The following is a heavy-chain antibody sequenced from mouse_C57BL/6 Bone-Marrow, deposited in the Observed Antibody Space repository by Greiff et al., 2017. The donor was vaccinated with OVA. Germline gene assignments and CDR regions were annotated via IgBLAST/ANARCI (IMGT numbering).Heavy chain of an antibody. CDR1: GYTFTSYW. V-gene: IGHV1-64*01. J-gene: IGHJ2*01. CDR2: IHPNSGST. CDR3: ARHGSSYNVDY. D-gene: IGHD1-1*01. Sequence: QVQLQQPGAELVKPGASVKLSCKASGYTFTSYWMHWVKQRPGQGLEWIGMIHPNSGSTNYNEKFKSKATLTVDKSSSTAYMQLSSLTSEDSAVYYWARHGSSYNVDYWGQGTTLTVSS.